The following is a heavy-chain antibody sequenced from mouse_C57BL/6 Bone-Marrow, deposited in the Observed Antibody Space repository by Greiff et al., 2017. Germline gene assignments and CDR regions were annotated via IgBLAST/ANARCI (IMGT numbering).Heavy chain of an antibody. CDR1: GYTFTDYY. D-gene: IGHD3-1*01. CDR3: ARGRFSDCFAY. Sequence: EVQLQQSGPELVKPGASVKISCKASGYTFTDYYMHWVKQSHGQSLEWIGDINPNNGGTSYNQKFKGKATLTVDKSSSTAYMQLRSLTSEDSAVYYCARGRFSDCFAYWGQGTLVTVSS. CDR2: INPNNGGT. V-gene: IGHV1-26*01. J-gene: IGHJ3*01.